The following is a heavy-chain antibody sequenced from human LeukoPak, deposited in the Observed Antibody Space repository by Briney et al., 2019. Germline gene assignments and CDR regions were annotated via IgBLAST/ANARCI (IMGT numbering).Heavy chain of an antibody. V-gene: IGHV7-4-1*02. CDR2: INTNTGNP. Sequence: ASVKVSCKASGYTLTSYAMNWVRQAPGQGLEWMGWINTNTGNPTYAQGFTGRFVFSLDTSVSTAYLQISSLKAEDTAVYYCARGVVPAAMSHNWFDPWGQGTLVTVSS. CDR3: ARGVVPAAMSHNWFDP. CDR1: GYTLTSYA. D-gene: IGHD2-2*01. J-gene: IGHJ5*02.